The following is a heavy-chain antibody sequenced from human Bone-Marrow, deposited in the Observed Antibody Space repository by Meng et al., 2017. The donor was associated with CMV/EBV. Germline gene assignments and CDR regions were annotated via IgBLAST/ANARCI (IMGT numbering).Heavy chain of an antibody. J-gene: IGHJ6*02. V-gene: IGHV1-18*01. D-gene: IGHD4-11*01. CDR1: GYTFTRYG. CDR2: ISAYNGKT. Sequence: ASVKVSCKASGYTFTRYGISWVRQAPGQGLEWMGWISAYNGKTNYAQKLHGRVTMTTDTSTSTAYMELRSLRSDDTAVYYCARRRSTVTGYTELEAPYGMDVWGQGTTVTVSS. CDR3: ARRRSTVTGYTELEAPYGMDV.